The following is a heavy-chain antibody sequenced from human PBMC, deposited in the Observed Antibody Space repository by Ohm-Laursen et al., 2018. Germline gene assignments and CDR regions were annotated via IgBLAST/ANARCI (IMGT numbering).Heavy chain of an antibody. CDR3: AKGRDYYDSSGYQY. Sequence: SLRLSCAASGFTFSNAWMSWVRQAPGKGLEWVSAISGSGGSTYYADSVKGRFTISRDNSKNTLYLQMNSLRAEDTAVYYCAKGRDYYDSSGYQYWGQGTLVTVSS. J-gene: IGHJ4*02. D-gene: IGHD3-22*01. CDR1: GFTFSNAW. V-gene: IGHV3-23*01. CDR2: ISGSGGST.